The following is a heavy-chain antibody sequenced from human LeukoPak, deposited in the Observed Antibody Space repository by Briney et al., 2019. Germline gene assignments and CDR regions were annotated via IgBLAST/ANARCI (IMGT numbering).Heavy chain of an antibody. Sequence: GGPLRLSCAASGSTFSSNALTWVRKPPGKGLKWFSAISGSGGSTYYADSVKGRFTISRDNSKNTLYLQMNSLRAEDTAVYYCAKDRGHYYDSSGYSPPDYWGQGTLVTVSS. CDR2: ISGSGGST. J-gene: IGHJ4*02. V-gene: IGHV3-23*01. CDR3: AKDRGHYYDSSGYSPPDY. CDR1: GSTFSSNA. D-gene: IGHD3-22*01.